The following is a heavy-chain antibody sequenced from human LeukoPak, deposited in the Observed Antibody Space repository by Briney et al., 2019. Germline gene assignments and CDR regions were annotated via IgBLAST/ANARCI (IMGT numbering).Heavy chain of an antibody. CDR2: ISGSGGST. CDR3: ANSLLRYFDWLLGY. J-gene: IGHJ4*02. CDR1: GFTFSSYA. Sequence: GGSLRLSCAASGFTFSSYAMSWVRQAPGKGLEWVSAISGSGGSTYYADSVKGRFTLSRDNSKNTLYLQMNSLRAEDTAVYYCANSLLRYFDWLLGYWGQGTLVTVSS. V-gene: IGHV3-23*01. D-gene: IGHD3-9*01.